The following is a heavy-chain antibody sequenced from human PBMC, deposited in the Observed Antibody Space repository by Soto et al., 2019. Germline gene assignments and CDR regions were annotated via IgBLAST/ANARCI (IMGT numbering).Heavy chain of an antibody. V-gene: IGHV3-7*01. D-gene: IGHD2-8*02. CDR1: GFSFRDYW. CDR3: ARDGAGSVEYGY. J-gene: IGHJ4*02. CDR2: IKENGNEK. Sequence: EVQLVESGGGLVQPGGSLRLSCAVSGFSFRDYWMSWVRQAPGKGLEWVANIKENGNEKYHADSVRGRFTISRDNTRNSLHLQMNGLRADDTAVYYCARDGAGSVEYGYWGQGTLVTVSS.